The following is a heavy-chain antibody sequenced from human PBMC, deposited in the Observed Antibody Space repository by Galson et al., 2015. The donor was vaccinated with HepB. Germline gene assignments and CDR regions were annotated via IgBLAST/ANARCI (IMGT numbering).Heavy chain of an antibody. J-gene: IGHJ4*02. CDR3: ARDLGVPDYDDSSGPILDY. D-gene: IGHD3-22*01. Sequence: SLRLSCAASGFTFSSYWMHWVRQAPGKGLVWVSRINSDGSSTSYADSVKGRFTISRDNAKNTLYLQMNSLRAEDTAVYYCARDLGVPDYDDSSGPILDYWGQGTLVTVSS. V-gene: IGHV3-74*01. CDR2: INSDGSST. CDR1: GFTFSSYW.